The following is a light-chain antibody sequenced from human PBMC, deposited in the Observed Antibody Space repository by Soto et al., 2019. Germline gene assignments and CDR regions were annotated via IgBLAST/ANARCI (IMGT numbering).Light chain of an antibody. CDR3: RSYAGSSFYV. CDR2: DVS. CDR1: SSDVGYYNL. J-gene: IGLJ1*01. V-gene: IGLV2-23*02. Sequence: QSALTQPASVSGSPGQSITISCTGTSSDVGYYNLVSWYQQHPGKAPKLMIYDVSKRPSGVSDRFSGSKSGNTASLTISGLQAEDEADYYCRSYAGSSFYVFGTGTKLTVL.